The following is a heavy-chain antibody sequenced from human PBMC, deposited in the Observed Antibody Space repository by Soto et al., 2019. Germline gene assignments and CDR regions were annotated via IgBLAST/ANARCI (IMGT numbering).Heavy chain of an antibody. V-gene: IGHV1-69*01. J-gene: IGHJ6*02. Sequence: GKASGGACGNYSIIWVRQENGQGLEWMGGIIPIFGTANYAQKFQGRVTITADESTSTAYMELSSLRSEDTAVYYCARDPIAPRSTYYYGMDVPGEGTMV. CDR2: IIPIFGTA. CDR3: ARDPIAPRSTYYYGMDV. D-gene: IGHD6-13*01. CDR1: GGACGNYS.